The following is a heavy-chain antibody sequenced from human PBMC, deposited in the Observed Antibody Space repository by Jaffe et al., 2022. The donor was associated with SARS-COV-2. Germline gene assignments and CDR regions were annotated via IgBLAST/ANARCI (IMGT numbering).Heavy chain of an antibody. CDR1: GFTFSNAW. CDR3: TTKIPRYESYYYYGMDV. Sequence: EVQLVESGGGLVKPGGSLRLSCAASGFTFSNAWMSWVRQAPGKGLEWVGRIKSKTDGGTTDYAAPVKGRFTISRDDSKNTLYLQMNSLKTEDTAVYYCTTKIPRYESYYYYGMDVWGQGTTVTVSS. J-gene: IGHJ6*02. D-gene: IGHD3-3*01. CDR2: IKSKTDGGTT. V-gene: IGHV3-15*01.